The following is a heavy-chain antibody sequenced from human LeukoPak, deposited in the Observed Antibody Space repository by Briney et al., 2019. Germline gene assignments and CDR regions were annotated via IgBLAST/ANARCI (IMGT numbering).Heavy chain of an antibody. CDR2: IYSGGST. J-gene: IGHJ6*03. Sequence: PGGSLRLSCAASGFTVSSNYMSWVRQAPGKGLEWVSVIYSGGSTYYADSVKGRFTISRDNSKNTLYLQMNSLGAEDTAVYYCARDRHGDYSRKYYYYYMDVWGKGTTVTISS. D-gene: IGHD4-17*01. CDR1: GFTVSSNY. CDR3: ARDRHGDYSRKYYYYYMDV. V-gene: IGHV3-66*01.